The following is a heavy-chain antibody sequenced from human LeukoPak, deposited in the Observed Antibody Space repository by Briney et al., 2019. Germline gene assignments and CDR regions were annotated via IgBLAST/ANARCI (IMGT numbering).Heavy chain of an antibody. V-gene: IGHV1-18*01. J-gene: IGHJ1*01. CDR1: GYTFSSYG. CDR3: SRGPMTPQYFQY. Sequence: ASGKVSCKASGYTFSSYGISWGRLAPGQGLEWMGWIGADNGGTTYAEKLQGRVTMTTDESTSTAFSELRSLRSDETAAYYYSRGPMTPQYFQYWRQGTLVSVSS. CDR2: IGADNGGT.